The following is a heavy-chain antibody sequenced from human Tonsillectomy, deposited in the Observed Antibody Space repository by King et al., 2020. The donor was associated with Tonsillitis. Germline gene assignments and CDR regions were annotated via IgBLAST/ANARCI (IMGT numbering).Heavy chain of an antibody. CDR3: AKDSWYESSGYPDY. J-gene: IGHJ4*02. D-gene: IGHD3-22*01. CDR1: GFSFSSYG. V-gene: IGHV3-23*04. Sequence: VQLVESGGGLVQPGGSLRLSCAASGFSFSSYGMSWVRQAPGKGLEWVSGINGSGGTTYYVDSVKGRFTISRDNYYNKVHLQMNSLRAEDTAVYYCAKDSWYESSGYPDYGGQGALVTVSS. CDR2: INGSGGTT.